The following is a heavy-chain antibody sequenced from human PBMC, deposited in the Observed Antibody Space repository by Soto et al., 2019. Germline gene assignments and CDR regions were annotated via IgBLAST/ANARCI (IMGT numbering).Heavy chain of an antibody. V-gene: IGHV4-34*01. D-gene: IGHD1-26*01. J-gene: IGHJ4*02. CDR3: ASTGGLLPFDY. Sequence: SETLSLTCAVYGGPFSGYYWSWIRQPPGKGLEWIGEINHSGSTNYNPSLKSRVTISVDTSKNQFSLKLSSVTAADTAVYYCASTGGLLPFDYWGQGTLVTAPQ. CDR1: GGPFSGYY. CDR2: INHSGST.